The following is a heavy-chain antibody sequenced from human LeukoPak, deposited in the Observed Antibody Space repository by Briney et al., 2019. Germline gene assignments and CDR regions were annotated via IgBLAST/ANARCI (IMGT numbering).Heavy chain of an antibody. Sequence: QPGGSLRLSCAASGFTFSRNWMSWVRQAPGKGLEWVANIKQDGSERYYVDSVKGRFTISRDNAKNSLYLQMKSLRAEDSAIYYCARRIAASATGGRFDYWGQGTLVTVSS. CDR1: GFTFSRNW. CDR2: IKQDGSER. D-gene: IGHD6-13*01. CDR3: ARRIAASATGGRFDY. V-gene: IGHV3-7*03. J-gene: IGHJ4*02.